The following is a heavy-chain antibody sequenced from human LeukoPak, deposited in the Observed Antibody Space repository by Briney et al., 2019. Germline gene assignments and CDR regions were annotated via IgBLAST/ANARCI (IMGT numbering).Heavy chain of an antibody. CDR2: FDPEDGET. CDR1: GYTLTELS. D-gene: IGHD4/OR15-4a*01. J-gene: IGHJ4*02. CDR3: ARAVSRRAVLDY. Sequence: GASVKVSCKVSGYTLTELSMHWVRQAPGKGLEWMGGFDPEDGETIYAQKFQGRVTITADKSTSTAYMELSSLRSEDTAVYYCARAVSRRAVLDYWGQGTLVTVSS. V-gene: IGHV1-24*01.